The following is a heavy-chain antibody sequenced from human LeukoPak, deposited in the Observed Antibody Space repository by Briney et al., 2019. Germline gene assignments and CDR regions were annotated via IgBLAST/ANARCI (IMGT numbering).Heavy chain of an antibody. J-gene: IGHJ4*02. V-gene: IGHV3-21*01. CDR1: GFTFSSYS. CDR3: ATALRPYSSGWYGDY. Sequence: PGGSLRLSCAASGFTFSSYSMNWVRQAPGKGLEWVSSISSSSSYIYYADSVKGRFTISRDNAKNSLYLQMNSLRAEDTAVYYCATALRPYSSGWYGDYWGQGTLVTVSS. CDR2: ISSSSSYI. D-gene: IGHD6-19*01.